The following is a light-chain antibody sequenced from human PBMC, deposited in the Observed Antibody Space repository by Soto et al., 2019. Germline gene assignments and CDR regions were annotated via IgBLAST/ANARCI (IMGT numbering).Light chain of an antibody. V-gene: IGLV2-14*01. CDR1: SSDVGGYNY. CDR3: SSYTSSSTV. CDR2: EVS. Sequence: QPASVSGSPGQSITISCTGTSSDVGGYNYVSWYQQHPGKAPKLMIYEVSNRPSGVSNRFSGSKSGNTASLTISGLQAEDEADYYCSSYTSSSTVFGGGTKVTVL. J-gene: IGLJ2*01.